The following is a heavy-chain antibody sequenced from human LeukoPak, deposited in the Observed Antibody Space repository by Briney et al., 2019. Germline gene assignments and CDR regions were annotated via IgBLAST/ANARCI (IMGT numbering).Heavy chain of an antibody. CDR1: GFSFSNYG. J-gene: IGHJ4*02. V-gene: IGHV3-30*02. CDR3: ARDLLSLPHKYFDS. CDR2: IRYDGSQQ. Sequence: GGSLRLSCAASGFSFSNYGMHWVRQAPGKGLEWVAYIRYDGSQQNYGDSVKGRFTISRSNSKNTVYLQMNSLRDEDTAVYYCARDLLSLPHKYFDSWGQGTLVTVSS. D-gene: IGHD3-16*01.